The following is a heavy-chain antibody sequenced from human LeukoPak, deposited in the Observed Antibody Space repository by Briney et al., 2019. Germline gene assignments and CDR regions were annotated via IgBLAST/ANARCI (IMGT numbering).Heavy chain of an antibody. CDR1: GYTFTTYG. Sequence: ASVKVSCKASGYTFTTYGIGWVRQAPGQGLEWMGWISTYKGNTNYAQKLQGRVTMTTDTSTSTAYMELRSLRSDDTAIYYCARGFIGYCSSTSCTDDAIDIWGQGTMVTVSS. J-gene: IGHJ3*02. V-gene: IGHV1-18*01. CDR2: ISTYKGNT. D-gene: IGHD2-2*03. CDR3: ARGFIGYCSSTSCTDDAIDI.